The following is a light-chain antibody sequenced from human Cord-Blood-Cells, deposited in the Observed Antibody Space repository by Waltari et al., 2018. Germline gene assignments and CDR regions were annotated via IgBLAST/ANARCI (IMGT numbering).Light chain of an antibody. Sequence: QAVLTQPASLSASPGASASLTCTLRSGINVGTYRIYWYQQKPGSPPQDLLRYKSDSDKQQGSGVPSRFSGSKDASANAGILLISGLQSEDEADYYCMIWHSSAWVFGGGTKLTVL. CDR1: SGINVGTYR. CDR2: YKSDSDK. J-gene: IGLJ3*02. CDR3: MIWHSSAWV. V-gene: IGLV5-45*01.